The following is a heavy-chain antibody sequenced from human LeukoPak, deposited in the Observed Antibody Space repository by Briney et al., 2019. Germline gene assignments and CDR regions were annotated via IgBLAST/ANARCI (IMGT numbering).Heavy chain of an antibody. V-gene: IGHV1-2*02. J-gene: IGHJ6*02. CDR2: INPNSGGT. D-gene: IGHD3-3*01. Sequence: ASVKVSCKASGYTFTAYYMHWVRQAPGQGLEWMGWINPNSGGTNYAQKLQGRVTMTTDTSTSTAYMELRSLRSDDTAVYYCARGASGTDGMDVWGQGTTVTVSS. CDR3: ARGASGTDGMDV. CDR1: GYTFTAYY.